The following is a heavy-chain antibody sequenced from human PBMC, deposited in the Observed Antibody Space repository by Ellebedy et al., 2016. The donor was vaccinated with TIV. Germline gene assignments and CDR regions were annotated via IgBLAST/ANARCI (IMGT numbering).Heavy chain of an antibody. Sequence: MPSETLSLTCTVSGASINSYYWSWIRQPPGKGLEWIGYIHHSGSTNYNPSLKSRVTISIDKSKTYFSLKLTSVTAADTAVYYCARRNYDASTNNWFDPWGQGTLVTVSS. CDR1: GASINSYY. CDR3: ARRNYDASTNNWFDP. CDR2: IHHSGST. J-gene: IGHJ5*02. D-gene: IGHD3-10*01. V-gene: IGHV4-59*08.